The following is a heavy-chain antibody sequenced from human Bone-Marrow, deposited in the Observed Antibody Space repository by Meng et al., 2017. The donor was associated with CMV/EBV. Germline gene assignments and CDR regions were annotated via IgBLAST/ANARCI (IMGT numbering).Heavy chain of an antibody. CDR3: ARVVDYDFWSGYTRFDP. CDR1: TFSSDA. Sequence: TFSSDASSWVQQARGQGLEWMGGIIHIFGTANYAQKFQGRVEITADESTSTAYMELSSLRSEDTAVYYCARVVDYDFWSGYTRFDPWGQGTLVTVSS. J-gene: IGHJ5*02. V-gene: IGHV1-69*01. D-gene: IGHD3-3*01. CDR2: IIHIFGTA.